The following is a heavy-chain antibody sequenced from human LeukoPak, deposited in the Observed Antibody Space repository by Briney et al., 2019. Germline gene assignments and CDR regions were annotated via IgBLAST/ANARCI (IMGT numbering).Heavy chain of an antibody. D-gene: IGHD5-12*01. J-gene: IGHJ5*02. CDR2: INHSGST. CDR3: ARPGYSGYVPNNWFDP. CDR1: GGSFSGYY. Sequence: SETLSLTCAVYGGSFSGYYWSWIRQPPGKGLEWIGEINHSGSTNYSPSLKSRVTISTDTSKNQFSLNLNSVTAADTAVYYCARPGYSGYVPNNWFDPWGQGTLVIVSS. V-gene: IGHV4-34*01.